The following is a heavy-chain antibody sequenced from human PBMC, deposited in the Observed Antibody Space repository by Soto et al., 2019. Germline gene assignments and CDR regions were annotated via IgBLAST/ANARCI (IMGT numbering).Heavy chain of an antibody. CDR1: GYIFVNYG. D-gene: IGHD5-12*01. J-gene: IGHJ6*02. CDR2: ISPYSGNT. V-gene: IGHV1-18*01. Sequence: QVQLVQSGDEVRKPGSSVKVSCKASGYIFVNYGIAWVRQAPGQGLEWMGWISPYSGNTHYASKVQDRLPMTTDTSTSTAYVELESLTCEDTAVYYCAMVDNFVTPTPQDVWGQGTTVNVSS. CDR3: AMVDNFVTPTPQDV.